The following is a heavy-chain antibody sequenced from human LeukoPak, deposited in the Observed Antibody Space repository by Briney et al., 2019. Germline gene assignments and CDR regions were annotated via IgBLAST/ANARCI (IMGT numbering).Heavy chain of an antibody. D-gene: IGHD3-22*01. V-gene: IGHV4-39*01. CDR2: IYYSGST. Sequence: SETLSLTCTVSGGSISSSSYYWGWIRQPPGKGLEWIGHIYYSGSTYDNSSLKSRVTISVDTSKNQFSLRLSSVTAADTAVYYCARRTPILKNYDSDPIDAFDIWGQGTMVTVSS. J-gene: IGHJ3*02. CDR1: GGSISSSSYY. CDR3: ARRTPILKNYDSDPIDAFDI.